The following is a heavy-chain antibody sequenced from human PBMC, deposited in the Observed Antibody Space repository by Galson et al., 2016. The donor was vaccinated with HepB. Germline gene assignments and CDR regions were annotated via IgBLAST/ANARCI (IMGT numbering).Heavy chain of an antibody. CDR3: ARWGDYYDSSGYLDY. CDR1: GFTFSIYG. CDR2: IYYDGNKK. V-gene: IGHV3-33*01. Sequence: SLRLSCAASGFTFSIYGMNWVRQAPGKGLEWVAVIYYDGNKKYYADSVQGRFTISRDNSKNTLYLQMNSLRAEDTAIYYCARWGDYYDSSGYLDYWGRGTLVTVSS. D-gene: IGHD3-22*01. J-gene: IGHJ4*02.